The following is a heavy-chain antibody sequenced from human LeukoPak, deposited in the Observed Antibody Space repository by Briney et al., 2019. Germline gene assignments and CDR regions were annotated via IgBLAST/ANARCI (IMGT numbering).Heavy chain of an antibody. CDR3: AKILEAAIIHYYYGMDV. J-gene: IGHJ6*02. CDR1: GFTFSKND. CDR2: LSYDGRNT. Sequence: GGSLRLSCTASGFTFSKNDMHWVRQAPGKGLEWVAVLSYDGRNTYYAESVKGRYTISRDNSKNTLYLQMNSLRADDTAVYYCAKILEAAIIHYYYGMDVWGQGTTVTVSS. D-gene: IGHD2-2*01. V-gene: IGHV3-30*18.